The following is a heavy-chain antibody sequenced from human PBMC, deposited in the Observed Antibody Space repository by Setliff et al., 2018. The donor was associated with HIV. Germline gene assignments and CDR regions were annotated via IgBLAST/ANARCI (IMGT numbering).Heavy chain of an antibody. Sequence: GGSLRLSCAASEFTFNIYWMSWVRQAPGKGLEWVANIKQDGSGKYYADSVKGRFTISRDNAKNSLYLQMNSLRAEDTAVYYCARATGYCSSTSCYGIFDYWGQGTLVTVSS. J-gene: IGHJ4*02. CDR1: EFTFNIYW. D-gene: IGHD2-2*01. CDR3: ARATGYCSSTSCYGIFDY. V-gene: IGHV3-7*01. CDR2: IKQDGSGK.